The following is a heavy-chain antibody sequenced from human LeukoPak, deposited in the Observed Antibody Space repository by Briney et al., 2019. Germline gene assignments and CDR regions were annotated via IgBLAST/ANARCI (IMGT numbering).Heavy chain of an antibody. CDR3: VRYCNGGSCYRAAFDV. CDR2: ISYDGTNK. V-gene: IGHV3-30-3*01. CDR1: GFTFSSCA. Sequence: GRSLRLPCVASGFTFSSCAMHWVRQAPGKGLEWVAVISYDGTNKYYADSVKGRFTISRDNSKDTLYLQMDSLRAEDTAVYYCVRYCNGGSCYRAAFDVWGPGTMVTVSS. D-gene: IGHD2-15*01. J-gene: IGHJ3*01.